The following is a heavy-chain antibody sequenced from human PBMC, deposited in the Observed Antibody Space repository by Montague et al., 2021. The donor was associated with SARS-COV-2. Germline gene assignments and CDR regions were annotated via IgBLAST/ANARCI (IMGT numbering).Heavy chain of an antibody. CDR3: ARVAGGYYHDSSAYFDY. CDR2: INQSGST. J-gene: IGHJ4*02. CDR1: GGSFSGCY. V-gene: IGHV4-34*01. D-gene: IGHD3-22*01. Sequence: SETLSLTCAVYGGSFSGCYWSWSRQPPGKGLEWIGEINQSGSTNXXPSLKSRVTLSVDTSKKQFSLKLSSLTAADTAVYYCARVAGGYYHDSSAYFDYWGQGSLVTVSS.